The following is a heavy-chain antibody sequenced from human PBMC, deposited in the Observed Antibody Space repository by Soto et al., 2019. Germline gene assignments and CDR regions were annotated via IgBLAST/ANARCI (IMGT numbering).Heavy chain of an antibody. CDR2: IKTKTNGATT. Sequence: QLLESGGGLVKPGGSLRLSCTASGFSFSNAWMSWVRQAPGKGLEWVGRIKTKTNGATTDYAAPVQGRFSISRDDSINTLFLQMDSLQTEDTAVYYCTTTSIGLYFDHWGQGTLVTVSS. D-gene: IGHD3-3*01. V-gene: IGHV3-15*01. CDR1: GFSFSNAW. CDR3: TTTSIGLYFDH. J-gene: IGHJ4*02.